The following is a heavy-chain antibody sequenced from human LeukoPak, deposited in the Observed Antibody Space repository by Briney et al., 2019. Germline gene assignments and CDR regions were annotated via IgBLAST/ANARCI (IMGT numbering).Heavy chain of an antibody. Sequence: VASVKVSCKASGYTFTSYGISWVRQASGQGLEWMGWISAYNGNTNYAQKLQGSVTMTTDTSTSTAYMELRSLRSDDTAVYYCARGSYPDCTNGVCPFDYWGQGTLVTVSS. V-gene: IGHV1-18*01. D-gene: IGHD2-8*01. CDR3: ARGSYPDCTNGVCPFDY. CDR1: GYTFTSYG. J-gene: IGHJ4*02. CDR2: ISAYNGNT.